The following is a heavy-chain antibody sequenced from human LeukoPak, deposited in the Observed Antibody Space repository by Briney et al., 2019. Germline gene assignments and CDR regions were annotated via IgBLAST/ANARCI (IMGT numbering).Heavy chain of an antibody. CDR3: ANGAVYCTSPKYPTGSAPSCFAH. V-gene: IGHV3-30*18. CDR1: GFTFNTYG. D-gene: IGHD2-2*01. Sequence: GRSLRLSCEAPGFTFNTYGMHWVRQAPGKGLEWLAVISYDERNKYYADSVKGRFTISRDNSKNTLYLQMSSLRPEDTAVYYCANGAVYCTSPKYPTGSAPSCFAHWGQGTLVTVSS. CDR2: ISYDERNK. J-gene: IGHJ4*02.